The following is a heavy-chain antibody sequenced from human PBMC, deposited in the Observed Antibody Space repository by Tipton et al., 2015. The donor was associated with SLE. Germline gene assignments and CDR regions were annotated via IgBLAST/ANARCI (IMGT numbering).Heavy chain of an antibody. D-gene: IGHD2-8*01. CDR1: GFTFSSYE. CDR3: AKDLYSGTDY. Sequence: SLRLSCAASGFTFSSYEMNWVRQAPGKGLEWVAVIWYDGSNKYYADSVKGRFTISRDNSKNTLYLQMNSLRAEDTAVYYCAKDLYSGTDYWGQGTLVTVSS. J-gene: IGHJ4*02. V-gene: IGHV3-33*06. CDR2: IWYDGSNK.